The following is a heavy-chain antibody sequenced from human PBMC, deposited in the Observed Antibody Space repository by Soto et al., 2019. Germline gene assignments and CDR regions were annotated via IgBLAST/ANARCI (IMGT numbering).Heavy chain of an antibody. D-gene: IGHD2-8*02. CDR3: ARDNNTGLFDY. Sequence: PSDTLSLTCTVPGGSVRIGTYYWSLIRQPPGKGLEWIGFIHYSGSTNYNPSLKGRVTMSVDTSKNQFSLKLTSVTAADTAVYYCARDNNTGLFDYCGQGTLDTGSS. CDR2: IHYSGST. J-gene: IGHJ4*02. V-gene: IGHV4-61*01. CDR1: GGSVRIGTYY.